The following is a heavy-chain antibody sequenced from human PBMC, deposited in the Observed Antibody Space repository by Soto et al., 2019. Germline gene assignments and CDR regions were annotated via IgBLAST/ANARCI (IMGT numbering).Heavy chain of an antibody. Sequence: ASVKVSCKASGYTFTSYGISWVRQAPGQGREWMGWISAYNGNTNYAQKLQGRVTMTTDTSTSTAYMELRSLRSDDTAVYYCARSQWLGTLNAFDICGQGTTVTVSS. D-gene: IGHD6-19*01. V-gene: IGHV1-18*01. CDR1: GYTFTSYG. CDR3: ARSQWLGTLNAFDI. CDR2: ISAYNGNT. J-gene: IGHJ3*02.